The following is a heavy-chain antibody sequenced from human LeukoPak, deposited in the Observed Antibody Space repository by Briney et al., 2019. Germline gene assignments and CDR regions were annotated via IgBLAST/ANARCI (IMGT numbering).Heavy chain of an antibody. CDR1: GYTFTGYY. CDR2: INPNSGGT. J-gene: IGHJ6*03. V-gene: IGHV1-2*06. Sequence: ASVKVSCKASGYTFTGYYMHWVRQAPGQGLEWMGRINPNSGGTNYAQKFQGRVTMTRDTSISTAYMELSRLRSDDTAVYYCARVNEKDCSSTSCEGPYYYYHYMDVWGKGTTVTVSS. D-gene: IGHD2-2*01. CDR3: ARVNEKDCSSTSCEGPYYYYHYMDV.